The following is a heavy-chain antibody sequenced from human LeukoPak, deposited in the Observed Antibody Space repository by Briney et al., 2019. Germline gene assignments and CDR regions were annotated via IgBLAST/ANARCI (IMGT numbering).Heavy chain of an antibody. D-gene: IGHD5-18*01. CDR3: AKALDTYGYMRFDF. J-gene: IGHJ4*02. CDR2: IRIGASGT. V-gene: IGHV3-23*01. Sequence: GGSLRLSCAASGFTFANYFMSWVRQPPGKGLGWVSTIRIGASGTHYADSVQGRFTISRDKSKNTMYLQMNSLRAEDTALYYCAKALDTYGYMRFDFWGQGTLVTVSS. CDR1: GFTFANYF.